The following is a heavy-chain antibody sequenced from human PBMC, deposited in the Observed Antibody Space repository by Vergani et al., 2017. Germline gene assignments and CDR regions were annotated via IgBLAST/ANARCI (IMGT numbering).Heavy chain of an antibody. J-gene: IGHJ5*02. Sequence: QVQLQESGPGLVKPSETLSLTCTVSGGSISSYYWSWIRQPPGKGLEWIGYIYYSGSTYYNPSLKSRVTISVDTSKNPFSLKLSSVTAADTAVYYCARGGLELAYPTPRRNWFDPWGQGTLVTVSS. CDR3: ARGGLELAYPTPRRNWFDP. CDR2: IYYSGST. D-gene: IGHD1-7*01. CDR1: GGSISSYY. V-gene: IGHV4-59*12.